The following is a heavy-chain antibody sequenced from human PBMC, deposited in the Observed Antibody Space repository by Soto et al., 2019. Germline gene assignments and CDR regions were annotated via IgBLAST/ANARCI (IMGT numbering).Heavy chain of an antibody. CDR1: GYTFTSYD. CDR3: AREWSAAGHFYGMDV. V-gene: IGHV1-8*01. J-gene: IGHJ6*02. Sequence: ASLKVPCKTSGYTFTSYDINWVRQAPGQGLEWVGWMNTNSDDTRSAQKFRGRLTLTRDKSMRAVYMKLSNLRPDDSAVYYCAREWSAAGHFYGMDVWGQGTTVTVSS. D-gene: IGHD6-13*01. CDR2: MNTNSDDT.